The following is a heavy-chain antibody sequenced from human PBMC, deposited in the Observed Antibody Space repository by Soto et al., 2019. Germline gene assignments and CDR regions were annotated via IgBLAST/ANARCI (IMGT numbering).Heavy chain of an antibody. J-gene: IGHJ3*02. D-gene: IGHD2-15*01. Sequence: SVKVSCKASGGTFSSYAISWVRQAPGQGLEWMGGIIPIFGTANYAQKFQGRVTITADKSTSTAYMELSSLRSEDTAVYYRASGVTPHCSGGSCYSWAFDIWGQGTMVTVSS. V-gene: IGHV1-69*06. CDR1: GGTFSSYA. CDR3: ASGVTPHCSGGSCYSWAFDI. CDR2: IIPIFGTA.